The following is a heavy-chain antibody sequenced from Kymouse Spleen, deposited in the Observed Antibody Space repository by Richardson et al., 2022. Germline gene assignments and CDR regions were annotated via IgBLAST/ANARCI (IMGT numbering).Heavy chain of an antibody. Sequence: EVQLVESGGGLVQPGGSLRLSCAASGFTFSSYDMHWVRQATGKGLEWVSAIGTAGDTYYPGSVKGRFTISRENAKNSLYLQMNSLRAGDTAVYYCARDSSGWYNYYYYYGMDVWGQGTTVTVSS. V-gene: IGHV3-13*01. CDR3: ARDSSGWYNYYYYYGMDV. J-gene: IGHJ6*02. CDR1: GFTFSSYD. CDR2: IGTAGDT. D-gene: IGHD6-19*01.